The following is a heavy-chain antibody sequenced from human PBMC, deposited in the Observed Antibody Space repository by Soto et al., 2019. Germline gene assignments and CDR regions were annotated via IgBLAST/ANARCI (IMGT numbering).Heavy chain of an antibody. CDR3: AKWSGFGDA. J-gene: IGHJ5*02. V-gene: IGHV3-23*01. CDR1: GFTFSSYS. Sequence: EVQLTESGGGLVQPGGSLRLSCAASGFTFSSYSMTWVRQAPGKGLEWVSGISDSGGNTWYADSVKGRFTISRDNSKNTLFLHMYSLRAEDTAVYFCAKWSGFGDAWGQGTLVTVSS. CDR2: ISDSGGNT. D-gene: IGHD3-10*01.